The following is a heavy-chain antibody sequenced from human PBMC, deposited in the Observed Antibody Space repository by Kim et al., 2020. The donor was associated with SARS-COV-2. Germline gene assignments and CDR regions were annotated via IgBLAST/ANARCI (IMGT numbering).Heavy chain of an antibody. V-gene: IGHV1-18*01. J-gene: IGHJ6*02. Sequence: ASVKVSCKASGYTFSSYSITWVRQAPGQGLEWMGWISAHNGNTNYAQKFRGRVTMTRDTSTTTAYMELRSLRSDDTAVYYCARERNAGKIGTYFDVLTGQNFYSYGMDVWGQGTTVTVSS. CDR3: ARERNAGKIGTYFDVLTGQNFYSYGMDV. CDR2: ISAHNGNT. D-gene: IGHD3-9*01. CDR1: GYTFSSYS.